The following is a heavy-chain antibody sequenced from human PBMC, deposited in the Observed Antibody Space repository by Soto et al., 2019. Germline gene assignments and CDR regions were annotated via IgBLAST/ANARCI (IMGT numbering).Heavy chain of an antibody. D-gene: IGHD2-2*01. Sequence: QVQLVQSGAEVKKPGASVKVSCKASGYTFTSYYIHWVRQAPGHGLEWMGIINPSGGSTSYARKFQGRVTMTRDTSTSTVFMELSSLGSEDTAVYYCARAGDCRGATCFIYYFAMDVWGQGTTVTVSS. V-gene: IGHV1-46*01. CDR3: ARAGDCRGATCFIYYFAMDV. J-gene: IGHJ6*02. CDR2: INPSGGST. CDR1: GYTFTSYY.